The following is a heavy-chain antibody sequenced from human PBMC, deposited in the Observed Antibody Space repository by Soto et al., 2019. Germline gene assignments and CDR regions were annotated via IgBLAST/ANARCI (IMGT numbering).Heavy chain of an antibody. D-gene: IGHD4-17*01. CDR3: ARETMTTVTLRGAFDI. Sequence: SETLSLTCAVSGGSISSGGYSWSWIRQPPGKGLEWIGYIYHSGSTYYNPSLKSRVTISVDRSKNQFSLKLSSVTAADTAVHYCARETMTTVTLRGAFDIWGQGTMVTVSS. J-gene: IGHJ3*02. V-gene: IGHV4-30-2*01. CDR2: IYHSGST. CDR1: GGSISSGGYS.